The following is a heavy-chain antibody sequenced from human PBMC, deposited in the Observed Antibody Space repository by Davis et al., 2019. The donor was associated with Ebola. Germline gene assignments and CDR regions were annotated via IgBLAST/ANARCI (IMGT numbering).Heavy chain of an antibody. CDR2: INHSGST. CDR3: ARGPAFMVRGVIDY. V-gene: IGHV4-34*01. Sequence: MPSETLSLTCAVYGGSFSGYYWSWIRQPPGKGLEWIGEINHSGSTNYNPSLKSRVTISVDTSKNQFSLKLSSVTAADTAVYYCARGPAFMVRGVIDYWGQGTLVTVSS. J-gene: IGHJ4*02. D-gene: IGHD3-10*01. CDR1: GGSFSGYY.